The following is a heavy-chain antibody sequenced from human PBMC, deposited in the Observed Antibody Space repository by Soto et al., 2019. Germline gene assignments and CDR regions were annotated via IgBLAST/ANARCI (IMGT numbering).Heavy chain of an antibody. CDR2: IYYSGST. CDR1: GGSISSGGYY. Sequence: QVQLQESGPGLVKPSQTLSLTCTVSGGSISSGGYYWSWIRQHPGKGLEWIGYIYYSGSTYYNPSLKCQVRISVDTSKNQCSLKLSSVTAADTAVYYCARECWGGSGSENWFDPWGQGTLVTVSS. D-gene: IGHD3-10*01. CDR3: ARECWGGSGSENWFDP. J-gene: IGHJ5*02. V-gene: IGHV4-31*01.